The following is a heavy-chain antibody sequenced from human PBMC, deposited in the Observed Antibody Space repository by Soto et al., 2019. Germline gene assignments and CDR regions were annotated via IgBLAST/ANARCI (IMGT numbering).Heavy chain of an antibody. CDR2: IFSNDEK. D-gene: IGHD3-9*01. V-gene: IGHV2-26*01. CDR1: GFSLSNARMG. CDR3: ARIRRYDIAFDY. J-gene: IGHJ4*02. Sequence: QVTLKESGPVLVKPTETLTLTCTVSGFSLSNARMGVSWIRQPPGKALEWLAHIFSNDEKSYSTSLKSRLTIXKXXSKSQVVLTMTNMAPVDTATYYCARIRRYDIAFDYWGQGTLVTVSS.